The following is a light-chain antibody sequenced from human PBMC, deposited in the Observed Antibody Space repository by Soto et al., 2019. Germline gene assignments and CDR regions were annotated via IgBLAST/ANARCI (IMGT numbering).Light chain of an antibody. CDR2: KAS. V-gene: IGKV1-5*03. Sequence: DSQMTQSPSTLSASVRDRVTITCRASQSISSWLAWYQQKPGKAPKLLIYKASSLESGVPSRFSGSGSGTEFTLTISSLQPDDFETYYCQQYNSYPLTFGGGTKVEIK. CDR1: QSISSW. J-gene: IGKJ4*01. CDR3: QQYNSYPLT.